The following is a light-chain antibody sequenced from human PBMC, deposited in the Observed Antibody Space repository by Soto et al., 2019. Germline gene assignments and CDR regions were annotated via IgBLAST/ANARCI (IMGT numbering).Light chain of an antibody. CDR2: TNN. CDR3: SAWDDSLNGVV. Sequence: QSVLTQPPSASGTPGQRVTISCSGSSSNIGSNSVNWYQQLPGTAPKLLIYTNNQRPSGVPDRFSGSKSGTSASLAISELQSEDGAEYYCSAWDDSLNGVVFGGGTKLTVL. V-gene: IGLV1-44*01. J-gene: IGLJ2*01. CDR1: SSNIGSNS.